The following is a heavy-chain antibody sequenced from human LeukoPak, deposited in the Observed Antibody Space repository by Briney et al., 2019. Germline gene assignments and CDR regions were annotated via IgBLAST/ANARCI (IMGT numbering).Heavy chain of an antibody. D-gene: IGHD6-13*01. V-gene: IGHV1-2*02. CDR1: GYTFTAYY. CDR2: INVNSGGT. J-gene: IGHJ5*02. Sequence: ASVTVSCKASGYTFTAYYMHWVRQAPGQGLEWMGWINVNSGGTNYAQRFQGRVTMTRDTSINTAFMELTSLRSDDTAVYYCARSSSSRWLDPWGQGTLVTVSS. CDR3: ARSSSSRWLDP.